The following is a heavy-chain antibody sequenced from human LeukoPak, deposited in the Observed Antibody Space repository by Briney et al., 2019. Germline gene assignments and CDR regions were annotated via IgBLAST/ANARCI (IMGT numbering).Heavy chain of an antibody. V-gene: IGHV3-33*06. D-gene: IGHD3-22*01. CDR1: GFIFSNYA. Sequence: PLRSLRLSRAASGFIFSNYAMHWVRQAPGKGLEWVAVIWYDGTNKYFADSVKGRFTYSRDNSKNTLYLQMNSLRAEDTAVYYCAKDTLDSSGYCFDYWGQGNLVTVSS. CDR2: IWYDGTNK. CDR3: AKDTLDSSGYCFDY. J-gene: IGHJ4*02.